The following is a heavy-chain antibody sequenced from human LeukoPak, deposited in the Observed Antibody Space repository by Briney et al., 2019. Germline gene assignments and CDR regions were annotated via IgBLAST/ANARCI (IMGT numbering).Heavy chain of an antibody. CDR2: IYYSGST. D-gene: IGHD7-27*01. J-gene: IGHJ4*02. CDR3: ARGPNWGLFDY. V-gene: IGHV4-39*01. CDR1: GGSISSSSYY. Sequence: PSETLSLTCTVSGGSISSSSYYWGWIRQAPGKGLEWIGNIYYSGSTYYNPSLKSRVTMSVDTSRNQFSLKLSSVTAADTAVYYCARGPNWGLFDYWGQGTLVTVSS.